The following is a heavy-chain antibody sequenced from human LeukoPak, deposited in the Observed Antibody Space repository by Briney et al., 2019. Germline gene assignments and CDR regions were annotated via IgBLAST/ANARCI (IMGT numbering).Heavy chain of an antibody. CDR2: IDHSGST. V-gene: IGHV4-38-2*02. D-gene: IGHD3-22*01. CDR1: GFSIRNGYY. CDR3: ARVEYGSSGYYYVFAY. Sequence: PSETLSLSCTASGFSIRNGYYWGWIRQPPGKGLEWIGSIDHSGSTYYNPSLTSRVTISVNTSKHQFSLKLSSVTAADTAVYYCARVEYGSSGYYYVFAYWGQGILVTVSS. J-gene: IGHJ4*02.